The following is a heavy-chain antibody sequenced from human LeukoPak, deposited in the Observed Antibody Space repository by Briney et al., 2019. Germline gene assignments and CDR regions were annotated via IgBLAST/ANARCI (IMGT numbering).Heavy chain of an antibody. CDR1: GYTFTSYG. CDR3: ARDAPWEVVPAAAYNWFDP. Sequence: ASVKVSCKASGYTFTSYGISWVRQAPGQGLEWMGWISAYNGNTNYAQKLQGRVTMTTDTSTSTAYMEPRSLRSDDTAVYYCARDAPWEVVPAAAYNWFDPWGQGTLVTVSS. J-gene: IGHJ5*02. CDR2: ISAYNGNT. V-gene: IGHV1-18*01. D-gene: IGHD2-2*01.